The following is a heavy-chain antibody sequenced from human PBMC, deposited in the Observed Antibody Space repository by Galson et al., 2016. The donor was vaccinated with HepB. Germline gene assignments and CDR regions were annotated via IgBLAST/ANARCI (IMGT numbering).Heavy chain of an antibody. CDR1: GFTFSTYA. CDR2: VSGSASGT. J-gene: IGHJ5*02. D-gene: IGHD3-9*01. V-gene: IGHV3-23*01. CDR3: AKVGRAYYVLFNGVDWYFDP. Sequence: SLRLSCAASGFTFSTYAMSWVRQDPGKGLEWVSGVSGSASGTYYADSVKGRFTISRANSKNMLFLQVNSMRAEETAVYYCAKVGRAYYVLFNGVDWYFDPWGQGTLVTVSS.